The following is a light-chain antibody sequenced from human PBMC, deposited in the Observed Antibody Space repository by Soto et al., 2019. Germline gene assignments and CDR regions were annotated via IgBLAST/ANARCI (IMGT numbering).Light chain of an antibody. V-gene: IGKV3-20*01. CDR2: GAS. Sequence: EIVLTQSPGTLSLSPGERATLSCRASQTVTSSYLAWYQQKPGQAPRLLIYGASSRATGIPERFSGRGSGTHFTLTISRLEPEDFAVYYCQQYGSTPWPFGRRTKVAIK. CDR1: QTVTSSY. J-gene: IGKJ1*01. CDR3: QQYGSTPWP.